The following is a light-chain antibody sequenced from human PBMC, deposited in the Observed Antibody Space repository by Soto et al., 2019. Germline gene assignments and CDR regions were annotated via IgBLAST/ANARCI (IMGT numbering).Light chain of an antibody. Sequence: QSAITQPRSVSGSPGQSVTLSCTGTSSDVGGYNYVSWYQQHPGKVPKLMIYDVNKRPSGVPDRFSGSKSGNTASLTISGLQAEDEADYYCCSYAGTFVVFGGGTKVTVL. CDR3: CSYAGTFVV. J-gene: IGLJ2*01. CDR2: DVN. CDR1: SSDVGGYNY. V-gene: IGLV2-11*01.